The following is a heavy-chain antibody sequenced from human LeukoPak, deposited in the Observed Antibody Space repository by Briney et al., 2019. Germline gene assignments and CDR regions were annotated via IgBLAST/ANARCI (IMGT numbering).Heavy chain of an antibody. J-gene: IGHJ3*02. D-gene: IGHD5-12*01. V-gene: IGHV3-7*01. Sequence: GGSLRLSCAASGFTFSDFWMHWIRQAPGKGLEWVANIKQGGSEKYYVDSVKGRFTISRDNVKNSLYLQMSSLRAEDTAVYYCARAPVVATIIAFDIWGQGTMVTVSS. CDR1: GFTFSDFW. CDR2: IKQGGSEK. CDR3: ARAPVVATIIAFDI.